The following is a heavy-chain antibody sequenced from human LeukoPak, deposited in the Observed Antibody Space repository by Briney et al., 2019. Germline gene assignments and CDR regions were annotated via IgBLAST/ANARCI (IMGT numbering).Heavy chain of an antibody. J-gene: IGHJ4*02. Sequence: GGSLRLSCAASGLTFSSYSMNWVRQAPGKGLEWVSSISSSSSYIYYADSVKGRFTISRDNAKNSLYLQMSSLRAEDTAVYYCAREELGGEPAATGYWGQGTLVTVSS. CDR1: GLTFSSYS. CDR3: AREELGGEPAATGY. V-gene: IGHV3-21*01. CDR2: ISSSSSYI. D-gene: IGHD2-2*01.